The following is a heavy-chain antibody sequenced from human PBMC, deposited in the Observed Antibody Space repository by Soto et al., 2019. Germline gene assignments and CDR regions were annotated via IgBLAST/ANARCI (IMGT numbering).Heavy chain of an antibody. D-gene: IGHD3-10*01. CDR2: IYYSGST. Sequence: KPSETLSLTCTVSGGSISSYYWSWIRQPPGKGLEWIGYIYYSGSTNYNPSLKSRVTISVDTSKNQFSLKLSSATAADTAVYYCARVLSLRGVDHYYYYYYMDVWGKGTTVTVSS. CDR1: GGSISSYY. J-gene: IGHJ6*03. V-gene: IGHV4-59*08. CDR3: ARVLSLRGVDHYYYYYYMDV.